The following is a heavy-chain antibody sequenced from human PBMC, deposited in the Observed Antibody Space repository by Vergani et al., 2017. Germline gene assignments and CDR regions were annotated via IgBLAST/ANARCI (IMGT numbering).Heavy chain of an antibody. J-gene: IGHJ4*02. CDR2: ITAIGSA. CDR1: GGSLSGYF. Sequence: QVHLQQRGAGVLKPSETLSLTCGVLGGSLSGYFWSWIPQSPGRGLEWIGEITAIGSAKYSPSATSRVTISVDTSRGEFTLTVTSVTAADTGLYFCASRRPRLNWGSKSNAGTFDSWGQGTLVTVSS. D-gene: IGHD3-10*01. V-gene: IGHV4-34*02. CDR3: ASRRPRLNWGSKSNAGTFDS.